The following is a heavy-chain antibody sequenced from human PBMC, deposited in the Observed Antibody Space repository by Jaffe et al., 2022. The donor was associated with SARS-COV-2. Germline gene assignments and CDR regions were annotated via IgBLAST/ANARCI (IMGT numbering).Heavy chain of an antibody. CDR2: IYYSGST. J-gene: IGHJ6*02. D-gene: IGHD5-12*01. Sequence: QVQLQESGPGLVKPSETLSLTCTVSGGSISSYYWSWIRQPPGKGLEWIGYIYYSGSTNYNPSLKSRVTISVDTSKNQFSLKLSSVTAADTAVYYCARSGLETIKGYYYGMDVWGQGTTVTVSS. CDR1: GGSISSYY. CDR3: ARSGLETIKGYYYGMDV. V-gene: IGHV4-59*01.